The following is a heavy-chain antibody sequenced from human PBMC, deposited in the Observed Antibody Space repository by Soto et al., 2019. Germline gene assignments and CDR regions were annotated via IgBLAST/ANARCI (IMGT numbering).Heavy chain of an antibody. Sequence: LRLSCAACGFTFSSYAMSWVRQAPGKGLEWVSALSGSGYSTYYADSVKGRFTISRDNSKNTLYLQMNSLRAEDTAVYYCAKEQASYSSSWFDYWGQGILVTVSS. V-gene: IGHV3-23*01. CDR1: GFTFSSYA. CDR2: LSGSGYST. CDR3: AKEQASYSSSWFDY. J-gene: IGHJ4*02. D-gene: IGHD6-13*01.